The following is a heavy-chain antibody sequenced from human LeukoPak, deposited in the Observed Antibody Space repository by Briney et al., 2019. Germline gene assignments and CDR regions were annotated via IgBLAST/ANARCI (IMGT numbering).Heavy chain of an antibody. J-gene: IGHJ6*02. Sequence: SQTLSLTCAISGDSVSSNIAAWNWIRQSPSRGLEWLGRTYYRSKWYNDYAVSVKSRIAINSDTSNNQFSLHLNSVTPEDTAVYYCARRKAATFGMDVWGQGTTVTVSS. CDR2: TYYRSKWYN. V-gene: IGHV6-1*01. CDR3: ARRKAATFGMDV. CDR1: GDSVSSNIAA. D-gene: IGHD6-13*01.